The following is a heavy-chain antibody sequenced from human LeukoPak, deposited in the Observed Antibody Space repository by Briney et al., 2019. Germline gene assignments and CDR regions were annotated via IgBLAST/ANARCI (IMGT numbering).Heavy chain of an antibody. V-gene: IGHV3-23*01. CDR1: GFTFSSYA. Sequence: GGSLRLSCAASGFTFSSYAMSWVRQAPGKGLEWVSAISGSGGSTYYADSVKGRFTISRDNSKNTLYLQMNSLRAEDTAVYYCAKSGDLGYCSSTSCYRAYYFDYWGQGTLVTVSS. CDR2: ISGSGGST. J-gene: IGHJ4*02. D-gene: IGHD2-2*02. CDR3: AKSGDLGYCSSTSCYRAYYFDY.